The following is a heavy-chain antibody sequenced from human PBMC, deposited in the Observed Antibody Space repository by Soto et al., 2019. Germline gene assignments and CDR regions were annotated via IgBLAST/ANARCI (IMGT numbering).Heavy chain of an antibody. V-gene: IGHV6-1*01. J-gene: IGHJ6*02. Sequence: SQTLSLTCVISGDSVSSDSAAWNWIRQSPSRSLEWLGRTYFRSKWYNDYVISLKGRIIINPDTSRNQFSLQLDSVTPEDTAVYYCAREYFGSGTYGMAVWGQGTTVTVSS. CDR2: TYFRSKWYN. CDR3: AREYFGSGTYGMAV. D-gene: IGHD3-10*01. CDR1: GDSVSSDSAA.